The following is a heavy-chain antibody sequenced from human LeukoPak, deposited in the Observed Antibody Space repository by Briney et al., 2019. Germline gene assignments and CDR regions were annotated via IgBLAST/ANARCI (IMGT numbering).Heavy chain of an antibody. Sequence: ASVKVSCKASGGTFSSYAISWVRQAPGQGLEWMGGIIPIFGTANYAQTFQGRVTITADESTSTAYMELSSLRSEDTAVYYCARTGIAVAGTFENWFDPWGRGTLVTVSS. J-gene: IGHJ5*02. D-gene: IGHD6-19*01. V-gene: IGHV1-69*13. CDR1: GGTFSSYA. CDR2: IIPIFGTA. CDR3: ARTGIAVAGTFENWFDP.